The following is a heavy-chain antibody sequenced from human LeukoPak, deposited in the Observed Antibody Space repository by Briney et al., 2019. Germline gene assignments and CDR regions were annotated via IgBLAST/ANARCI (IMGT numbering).Heavy chain of an antibody. Sequence: GGSLRLSCAASGFTLSSYAMSWVRQAPGKGLEWVSAISDSGNTYHADSVKGRFTISRDSYKNTLVLQMNRLRPDDAAVYYCAKAPVTTCRGAYCYPFDYWSQGTLVTVSS. CDR1: GFTLSSYA. CDR3: AKAPVTTCRGAYCYPFDY. J-gene: IGHJ4*02. V-gene: IGHV3-23*01. CDR2: ISDSGNT. D-gene: IGHD2-21*01.